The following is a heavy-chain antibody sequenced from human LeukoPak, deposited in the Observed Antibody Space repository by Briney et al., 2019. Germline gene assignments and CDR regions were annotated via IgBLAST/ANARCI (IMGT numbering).Heavy chain of an antibody. D-gene: IGHD1-1*01. CDR3: LLDVGRYYFNGMNV. V-gene: IGHV3-30*03. J-gene: IGHJ6*02. Sequence: PGGSLRLSCAASGFTLSTSLMHWVRQAPGKGLEWVAVISMDGDTKFYADSVKGRFTISRDNSKNTMYLQMNSLRPEDTAVYYCLLDVGRYYFNGMNVRGQGTTVTVSS. CDR1: GFTLSTSL. CDR2: ISMDGDTK.